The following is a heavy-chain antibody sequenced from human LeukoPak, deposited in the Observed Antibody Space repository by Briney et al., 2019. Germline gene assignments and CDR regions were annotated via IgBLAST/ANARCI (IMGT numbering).Heavy chain of an antibody. CDR3: AKESGYGDSYFDY. CDR2: IWYDGSNK. CDR1: GFTFSSYG. J-gene: IGHJ4*02. Sequence: GGSLRLSCAASGFTFSSYGMHWVRQAPGKGLEWVAVIWYDGSNKYYADSVKGRFTISRDNSKNTLYLQMNSLRAEDTAVYYCAKESGYGDSYFDYWGQGTLVTVSS. D-gene: IGHD4-17*01. V-gene: IGHV3-33*06.